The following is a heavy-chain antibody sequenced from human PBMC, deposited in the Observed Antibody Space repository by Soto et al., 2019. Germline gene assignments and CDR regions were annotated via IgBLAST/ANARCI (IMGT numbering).Heavy chain of an antibody. CDR2: ISTSSSAI. CDR1: GFAFRSYG. D-gene: IGHD3-9*01. V-gene: IGHV3-21*06. J-gene: IGHJ6*02. CDR3: ARDGADYDILTGYYDYYYHGMDV. Sequence: LRLSCVASGFAFRSYGMNWVRQAPGKGLEWVSSISTSSSAIYYTDSVKGRFTISRDNARNSLYLQMKSLRAEDTAVYFCARDGADYDILTGYYDYYYHGMDVWGQGTTVTVSS.